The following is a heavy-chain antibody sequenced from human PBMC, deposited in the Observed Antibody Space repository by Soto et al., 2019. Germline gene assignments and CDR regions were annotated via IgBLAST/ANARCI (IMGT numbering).Heavy chain of an antibody. J-gene: IGHJ6*02. CDR3: ARKLTYYYDSSGSPPPGMDV. CDR2: IIPIFGTA. V-gene: IGHV1-69*13. CDR1: GGTFSSYA. Sequence: ASVKVSCKASGGTFSSYAISWVRQAPGQGLEWMGGIIPIFGTANYAQKFQGRVTITADESTSTAYMELSSLRSEDTAVCYCARKLTYYYDSSGSPPPGMDVWDQGTTVTVSS. D-gene: IGHD3-22*01.